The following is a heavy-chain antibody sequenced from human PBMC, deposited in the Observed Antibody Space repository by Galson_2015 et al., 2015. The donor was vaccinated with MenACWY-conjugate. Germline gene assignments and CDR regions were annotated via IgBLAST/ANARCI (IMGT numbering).Heavy chain of an antibody. V-gene: IGHV5-51*01. Sequence: QSGAEVKQPGESLKISCKGSGYYFTSYWIAWVRQIPGKGLEWMGLISPGDSNTRYSPSFQGQVTISADKFISTVYLQWSSLKASDTAMYYCARHPPGGRGMDVWGQGTTVTVSS. D-gene: IGHD1-26*01. CDR1: GYYFTSYW. CDR2: ISPGDSNT. J-gene: IGHJ6*02. CDR3: ARHPPGGRGMDV.